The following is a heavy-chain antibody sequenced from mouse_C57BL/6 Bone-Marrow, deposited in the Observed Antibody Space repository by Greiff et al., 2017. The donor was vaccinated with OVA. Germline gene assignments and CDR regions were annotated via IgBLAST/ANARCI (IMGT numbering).Heavy chain of an antibody. V-gene: IGHV1-26*01. J-gene: IGHJ2*01. CDR2: INPNNGGT. CDR3: ARPGHFDY. CDR1: GCTFTDYY. Sequence: EVQLQQSGPELVKPGASVKISCKASGCTFTDYYMNWVKQSHGKSLEWIGDINPNNGGTSYNQKFKGKATLTVDKSSSTAYMELRSLTSEDSAVYYCARPGHFDYWGQGTTLTVSS.